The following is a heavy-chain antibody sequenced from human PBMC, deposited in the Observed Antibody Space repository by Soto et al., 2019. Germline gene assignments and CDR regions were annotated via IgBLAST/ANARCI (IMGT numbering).Heavy chain of an antibody. CDR2: ISAYNGNT. CDR3: ARDLGCSSTSCYGGVGYNWFDP. CDR1: GYTFTSYG. D-gene: IGHD2-2*01. V-gene: IGHV1-18*01. Sequence: ASVKVSCKASGYTFTSYGISWVRQAPGQGLEWMGWISAYNGNTNYAQKLQGRVTMTTDTSTSTAYMELRSLRSDDTAVYYCARDLGCSSTSCYGGVGYNWFDPWGQGTLVTV. J-gene: IGHJ5*02.